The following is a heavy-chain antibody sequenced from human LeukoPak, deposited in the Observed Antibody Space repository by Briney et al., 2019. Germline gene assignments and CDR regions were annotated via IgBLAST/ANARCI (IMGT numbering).Heavy chain of an antibody. Sequence: PGGSLRLSCSASGFIFSRDNMLWVRQAPGKGLEYVSGVTKNEDSTFYADSVQGRVTISRDNSKNTLFLQMNSLRPEDTAVYFCVKDLSGTYSFDSWGQGTLLTVSP. J-gene: IGHJ4*02. V-gene: IGHV3-64D*06. CDR3: VKDLSGTYSFDS. D-gene: IGHD3-10*01. CDR2: VTKNEDST. CDR1: GFIFSRDN.